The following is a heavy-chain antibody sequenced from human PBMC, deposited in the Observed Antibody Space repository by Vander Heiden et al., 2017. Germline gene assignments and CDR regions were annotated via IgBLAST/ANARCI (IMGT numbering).Heavy chain of an antibody. CDR2: IYHSGST. D-gene: IGHD2-15*01. Sequence: QVQLQESGPGLVKPSETLSLTCAVSAYSISSGYYWGWIRQPPGKGLEWIGSIYHSGSTYYNPSLKSRVTISVDTSKNQFSLKLSSVTAADTAVYYCARGQDIVVVVAAFFDYWGQGTLVTVSS. CDR3: ARGQDIVVVVAAFFDY. V-gene: IGHV4-38-2*01. CDR1: AYSISSGYY. J-gene: IGHJ4*02.